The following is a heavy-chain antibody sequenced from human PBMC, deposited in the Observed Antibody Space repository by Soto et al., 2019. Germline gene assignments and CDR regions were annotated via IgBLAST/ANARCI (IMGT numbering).Heavy chain of an antibody. J-gene: IGHJ4*02. CDR3: AKDRSIAMIGSVTYYFDY. CDR1: GFTFSSYA. Sequence: GGSLRLSCAASGFTFSSYALSWVRQAPGKGLEWVGSISDSGGTTYYADSVKGRFTISRDNSKNTLYLQMNSLRAEDTAVYYCAKDRSIAMIGSVTYYFDYWGQGTLVTVSS. CDR2: ISDSGGTT. V-gene: IGHV3-23*01. D-gene: IGHD6-13*01.